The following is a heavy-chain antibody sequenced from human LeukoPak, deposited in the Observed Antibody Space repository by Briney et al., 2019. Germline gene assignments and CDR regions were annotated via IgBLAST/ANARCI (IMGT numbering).Heavy chain of an antibody. V-gene: IGHV3-7*01. CDR1: GFTFGGYW. D-gene: IGHD1-26*01. CDR3: ARQREGNYCDY. J-gene: IGHJ4*02. Sequence: GGSLRLSCAASGFTFGGYWMTWIRQAPGKGLEWVATIKHDGSDKYYLDSVMGRFTISRDNAKTSLSLQMDRLRAEDTAVYYCARQREGNYCDYWGQGTLVTVSS. CDR2: IKHDGSDK.